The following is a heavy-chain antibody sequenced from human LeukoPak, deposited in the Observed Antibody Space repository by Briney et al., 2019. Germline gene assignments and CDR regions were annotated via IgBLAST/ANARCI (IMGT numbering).Heavy chain of an antibody. J-gene: IGHJ4*02. V-gene: IGHV3-30*04. Sequence: TGGSLRLSCAASGFTFTSYAMQWVRQAPGKGLEWVAVIPNDGNNRNYADSVKGRFTISRDNSKNTLYLQMNSLRVEDTAVYYCARESGILRGHSYGHWGQGTLVTVSS. CDR1: GFTFTSYA. CDR2: IPNDGNNR. CDR3: ARESGILRGHSYGH. D-gene: IGHD5-18*01.